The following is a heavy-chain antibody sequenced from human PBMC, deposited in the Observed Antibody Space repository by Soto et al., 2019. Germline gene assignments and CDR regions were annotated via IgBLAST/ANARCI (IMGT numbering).Heavy chain of an antibody. D-gene: IGHD1-7*01. J-gene: IGHJ4*02. CDR2: MNQDGSEK. V-gene: IGHV3-7*01. CDR3: AKNRVETTRDKAPEF. CDR1: GFTFSSYW. Sequence: EVQQVESGGGLVQPGGSLRLSCAASGFTFSSYWMSWFRQAPGKGLEWVANMNQDGSEKYYVDSMKGRFTISRDNARNSLYLQVNSLRVEDTAVYYCAKNRVETTRDKAPEFWGQGTLVTVSS.